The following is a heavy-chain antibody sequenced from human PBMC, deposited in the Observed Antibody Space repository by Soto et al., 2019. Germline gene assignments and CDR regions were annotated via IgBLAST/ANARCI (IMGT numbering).Heavy chain of an antibody. D-gene: IGHD1-20*01. J-gene: IGHJ6*02. Sequence: QVHLVQSGSEVKKPGSSVKVSCKASGGTFTSYAISWVRQAPGQGLEWMGGIIPMFGAADYAQNFQGRVTLTADKSTSTAYMELSSLRSEDTAVYYCSRDRPASYIPYGMDVWGQGTTVTVSS. V-gene: IGHV1-69*06. CDR2: IIPMFGAA. CDR1: GGTFTSYA. CDR3: SRDRPASYIPYGMDV.